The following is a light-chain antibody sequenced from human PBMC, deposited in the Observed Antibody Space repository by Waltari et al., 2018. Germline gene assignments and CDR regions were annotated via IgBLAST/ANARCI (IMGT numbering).Light chain of an antibody. CDR1: QSVSSN. CDR2: GAS. CDR3: QQYYSTPFT. J-gene: IGKJ3*01. V-gene: IGKV3-15*01. Sequence: EIVMTQSPATLSVSPGERATLPCRASQSVSSNLAWYQQKPGQAPRLLSYGASTRATGIPARFSGSGSGTEFTLTISSLQSKDFAVYYCQQYYSTPFTFGPGTKVDIK.